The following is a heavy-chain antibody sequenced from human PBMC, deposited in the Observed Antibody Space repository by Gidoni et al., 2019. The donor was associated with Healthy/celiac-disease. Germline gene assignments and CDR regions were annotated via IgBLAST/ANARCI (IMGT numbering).Heavy chain of an antibody. V-gene: IGHV4-38-2*02. CDR3: ARDLGCSGGSCYPEDY. J-gene: IGHJ4*02. D-gene: IGHD2-15*01. CDR1: GYSFSSGYY. CDR2: IYHSGSA. Sequence: QVQLQESGPGLVKPSETLSLTCAVSGYSFSSGYYWGWIRQPPGKGLEWIGSIYHSGSAYYNPSLKSRVTISVDTSKNQFSLKLSSVTAADTAVYYCARDLGCSGGSCYPEDYWGQGTLVTVSS.